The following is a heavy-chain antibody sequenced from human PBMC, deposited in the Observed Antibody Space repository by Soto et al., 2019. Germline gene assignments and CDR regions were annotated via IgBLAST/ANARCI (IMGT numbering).Heavy chain of an antibody. Sequence: LRLSCVGSGFAFSTYSINWVRQAPGKGLEWVSSISSRSDIYYADSVKGRFTISRDNAKNSVSLQMNSLRAEDTAVYYCAREYTAWPLAYGLDVWGQGTTVTVSS. D-gene: IGHD2-2*02. J-gene: IGHJ6*02. CDR2: ISSRSDI. CDR3: AREYTAWPLAYGLDV. CDR1: GFAFSTYS. V-gene: IGHV3-21*01.